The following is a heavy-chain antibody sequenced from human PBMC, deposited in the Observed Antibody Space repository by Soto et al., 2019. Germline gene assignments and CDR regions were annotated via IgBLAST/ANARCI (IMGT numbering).Heavy chain of an antibody. J-gene: IGHJ6*02. CDR2: IYYSGST. D-gene: IGHD3-10*01. Sequence: SETLSLTCTVSGGSISSYYWSWIRQPPGKGLEWIGYIYYSGSTNYNPSLKSRVTISVDTSKNQFSLKLSSVTAADTAVYYCARDTFTIGRGMDVWGQGTTVTVSS. V-gene: IGHV4-59*01. CDR3: ARDTFTIGRGMDV. CDR1: GGSISSYY.